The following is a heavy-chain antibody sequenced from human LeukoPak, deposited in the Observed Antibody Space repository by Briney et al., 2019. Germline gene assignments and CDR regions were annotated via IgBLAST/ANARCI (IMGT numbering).Heavy chain of an antibody. J-gene: IGHJ6*02. CDR3: ARGRTFGSSTFFYGMDV. V-gene: IGHV3-64*04. CDR1: GFTFSSYA. Sequence: GGSLRLSCSASGFTFSSYAMHWVRQAPGKGLEYVSAISSNGGSTYYADSVKGRFTISRDNSKNTLYLQMNSLSAEDTAVYYCARGRTFGSSTFFYGMDVWGQGTTVTVSS. D-gene: IGHD2/OR15-2a*01. CDR2: ISSNGGST.